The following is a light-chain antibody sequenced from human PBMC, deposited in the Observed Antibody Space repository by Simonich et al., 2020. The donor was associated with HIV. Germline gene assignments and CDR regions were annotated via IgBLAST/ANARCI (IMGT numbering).Light chain of an antibody. V-gene: IGKV2-28*01. Sequence: DIVMTQSPLSLPVTPGEPASFSCKSSQSLLHINAYNYLDWYLQKPGPSPPLLIYLGSKRASGVPDRISGRGSGTDFTLKISRVEAEDVGVHYCMQALQTPMYTFGQGTKLEIK. CDR2: LGS. J-gene: IGKJ2*01. CDR1: QSLLHINAYNY. CDR3: MQALQTPMYT.